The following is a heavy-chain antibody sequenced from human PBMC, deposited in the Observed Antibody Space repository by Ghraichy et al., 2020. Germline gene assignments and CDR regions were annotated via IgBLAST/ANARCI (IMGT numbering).Heavy chain of an antibody. Sequence: GGSLRLSCAASGFTFTTYGMHWVRQAPGKGPEWVAVIAYDGSNKYYADSVKGRFTISRDNSKNPLYLQMNSLRAEDTAVYYCAHTLDSSGWNRFDYWGQGTLVTVSS. V-gene: IGHV3-30*03. CDR2: IAYDGSNK. CDR1: GFTFTTYG. D-gene: IGHD6-19*01. J-gene: IGHJ4*02. CDR3: AHTLDSSGWNRFDY.